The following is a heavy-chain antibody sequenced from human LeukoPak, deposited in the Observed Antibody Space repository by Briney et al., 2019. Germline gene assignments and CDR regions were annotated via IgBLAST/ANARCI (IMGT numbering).Heavy chain of an antibody. Sequence: HPGGSLRLSCAASGFTVSSNYMSWVRQAPGKGLEWVSVIYSGGSTYYADSVKGRFTISRDNSKNTLYLQMNSLRAEDTAVYYCAKGVLLWFGELFKDTAMVPLDYWGQGTLVTVSS. CDR1: GFTVSSNY. J-gene: IGHJ4*02. CDR2: IYSGGST. D-gene: IGHD3-10*01. CDR3: AKGVLLWFGELFKDTAMVPLDY. V-gene: IGHV3-53*05.